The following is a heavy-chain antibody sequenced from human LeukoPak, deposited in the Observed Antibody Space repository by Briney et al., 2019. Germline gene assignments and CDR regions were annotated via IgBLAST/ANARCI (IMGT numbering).Heavy chain of an antibody. D-gene: IGHD3-22*01. CDR1: GYSFTSYW. CDR2: IYPGDSDT. Sequence: GESLKISCKGSGYSFTSYWIGWVRQVPGKGLEWMGIIYPGDSDTRYSPSFQGQVTISADKSISAAYLQWSSLKASDTAMYYCARQKYYYGSSGYYDWFDPWGQGTLVTVSS. CDR3: ARQKYYYGSSGYYDWFDP. J-gene: IGHJ5*02. V-gene: IGHV5-51*01.